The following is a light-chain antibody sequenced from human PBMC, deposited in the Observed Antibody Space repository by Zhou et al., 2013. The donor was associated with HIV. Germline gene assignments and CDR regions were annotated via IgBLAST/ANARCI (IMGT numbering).Light chain of an antibody. CDR1: SSNIGAGYD. CDR2: ANT. Sequence: QSVLTQPPSVSGAPGQRVTISCTGSSSNIGAGYDVHWYQQLPGTAPKLLIYANTNRPSGVPDRFSGSKSGTSASLAITGLQAEDEADYYCQSYDSSHNYVFGTGTKVTVL. V-gene: IGLV1-40*01. CDR3: QSYDSSHNYV. J-gene: IGLJ1*01.